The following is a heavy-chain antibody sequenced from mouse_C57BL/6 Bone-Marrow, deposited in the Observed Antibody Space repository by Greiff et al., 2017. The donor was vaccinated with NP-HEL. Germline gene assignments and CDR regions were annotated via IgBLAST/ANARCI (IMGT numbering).Heavy chain of an antibody. J-gene: IGHJ1*03. D-gene: IGHD1-1*01. Sequence: QVQLQQPGAELVMPGASVKLSCKASGYTFTSYWMHWVKQRPGQGLEWIGEIDPSDSYTNYNQKFKGKSTLTVDKSSSTAYMNLSSLTSEYSAVDDCARGDYYGSSWYFDVWGTGTTVTGSS. CDR3: ARGDYYGSSWYFDV. CDR2: IDPSDSYT. CDR1: GYTFTSYW. V-gene: IGHV1-69*01.